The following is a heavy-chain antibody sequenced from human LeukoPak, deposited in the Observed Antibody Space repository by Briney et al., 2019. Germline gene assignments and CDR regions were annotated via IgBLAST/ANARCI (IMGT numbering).Heavy chain of an antibody. CDR3: ARELHVERDDY. CDR1: GFVLTSYG. J-gene: IGHJ4*02. D-gene: IGHD1-1*01. V-gene: IGHV1-18*01. CDR2: ISANDGKT. Sequence: GASVKVSCKASGFVLTSYGFTWVRQAPGQGLEWMGWISANDGKTHYSEKRQGRVTMSTDTVTSTAYMELRSLRSDDTAVYYCARELHVERDDYWGQGTLVTVSS.